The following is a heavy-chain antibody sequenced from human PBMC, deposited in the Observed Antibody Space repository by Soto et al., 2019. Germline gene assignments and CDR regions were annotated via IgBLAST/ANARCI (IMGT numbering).Heavy chain of an antibody. J-gene: IGHJ6*02. Sequence: QVQLVQSGAEVKKPGSSVKVSCKASGGTFSSYAFSWVRQAPGQGLEWMGGIIPIYEATNYAQNFQGRVTITADEVTITAEESTSTAYMEMSSLRSEDTAVYYCARGYSYGLYYCGMGVWGHRTTVTVSS. D-gene: IGHD5-18*01. CDR2: IIPIYEAT. V-gene: IGHV1-69*13. CDR3: ARGYSYGLYYCGMGV. CDR1: GGTFSSYA.